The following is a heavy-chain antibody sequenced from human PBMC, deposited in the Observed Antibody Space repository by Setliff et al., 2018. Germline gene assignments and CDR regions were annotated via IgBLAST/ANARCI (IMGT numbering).Heavy chain of an antibody. V-gene: IGHV4-30-4*08. CDR2: IYYSGST. CDR3: ARFPYYYGSGSYYTHDY. J-gene: IGHJ4*02. Sequence: SETLSLTCTVSGGSISSGDYYWSWIRQPPGKGLEWIGYIYYSGSTYYNPSLKSRVTISVDTSKNQFSLKLSSVTAADTAVYYCARFPYYYGSGSYYTHDYWGQGTLVTVS. CDR1: GGSISSGDYY. D-gene: IGHD3-10*01.